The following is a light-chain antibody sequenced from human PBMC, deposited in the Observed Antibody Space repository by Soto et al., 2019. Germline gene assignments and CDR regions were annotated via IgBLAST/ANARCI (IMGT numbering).Light chain of an antibody. CDR3: QQYHNWPMYT. CDR1: QSVSSN. CDR2: GAS. J-gene: IGKJ2*01. V-gene: IGKV3-15*01. Sequence: EIVMTQSPATLSVSPGERATLSCRASQSVSSNLAWYQQKPGQAPRLLIYGASTRATGIPARFSGSGSGTDFTLTISSLQSEDSAVYYCQQYHNWPMYTFGQGTKLEIK.